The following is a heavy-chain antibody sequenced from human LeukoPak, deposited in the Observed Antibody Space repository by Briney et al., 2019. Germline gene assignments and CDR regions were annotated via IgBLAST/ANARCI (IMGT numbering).Heavy chain of an antibody. Sequence: ASVKVSCKTSGFTFTTYAISWVRRAPRLGLECMGWISAYNGDTNYAQNVQDRVTMTTDTSTSTAYLELRNLRSDDTAVYFCASYRNGAFDIWGQGTTITVSS. CDR3: ASYRNGAFDI. CDR2: ISAYNGDT. CDR1: GFTFTTYA. J-gene: IGHJ3*02. D-gene: IGHD1-14*01. V-gene: IGHV1-18*01.